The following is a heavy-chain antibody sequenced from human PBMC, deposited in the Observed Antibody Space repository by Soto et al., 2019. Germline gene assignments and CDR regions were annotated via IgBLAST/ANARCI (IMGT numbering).Heavy chain of an antibody. Sequence: GGSLRLSCEGSGFTFSSYSMNWVRQAPGKGLEWVSSISGSGGYIYYADSVKGRFTISRDNAKNSLYLQMTSLRDEDTALHYCARDRQSTPWYAADYWGQGSLVTVSS. CDR3: ARDRQSTPWYAADY. CDR1: GFTFSSYS. V-gene: IGHV3-21*01. J-gene: IGHJ4*02. D-gene: IGHD6-13*01. CDR2: ISGSGGYI.